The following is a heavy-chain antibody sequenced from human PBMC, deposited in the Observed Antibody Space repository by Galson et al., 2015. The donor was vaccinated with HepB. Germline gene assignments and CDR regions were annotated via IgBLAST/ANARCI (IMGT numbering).Heavy chain of an antibody. CDR3: ARFVRYYYGSGSPY. Sequence: SETLSLTCAVHGGSFSGYYWSWIRQPPGKGLEWIGEINHSGSTNYNPSLKSRVTISVDTSKNQFSLKLSSVTAADTAVYYCARFVRYYYGSGSPYWGQGTLVTVSS. CDR1: GGSFSGYY. J-gene: IGHJ4*02. D-gene: IGHD3-10*01. V-gene: IGHV4-34*01. CDR2: INHSGST.